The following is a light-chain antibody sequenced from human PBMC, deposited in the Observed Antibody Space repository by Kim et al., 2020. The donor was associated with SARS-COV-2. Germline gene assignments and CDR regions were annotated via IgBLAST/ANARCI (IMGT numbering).Light chain of an antibody. CDR2: TNK. CDR1: SSNIGRKT. CDR3: AAWDDSLNVV. V-gene: IGLV1-44*01. Sequence: PGQMVTMSCFGSSSNIGRKTVSWYQRLPGTAPKHLIYTNKQRPSGVPDRFSGSKSGTSASLGISGLQSEDEADYYCAAWDDSLNVVFGGGTQLTVL. J-gene: IGLJ3*02.